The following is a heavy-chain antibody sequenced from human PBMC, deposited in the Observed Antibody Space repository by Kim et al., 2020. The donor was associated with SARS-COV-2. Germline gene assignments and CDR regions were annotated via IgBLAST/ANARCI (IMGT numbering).Heavy chain of an antibody. CDR2: INYSGST. CDR3: ARHSRIVVVPAAILA. D-gene: IGHD2-2*01. Sequence: SETLSLTCTVSGGSISSSSYYWGWIRQPPGKGPEWIGSINYSGSTYYNPSPKSRVTISVDTSKNQFYLKLSSVTAADTAVYYCARHSRIVVVPAAILAWGEGSLVTVS. CDR1: GGSISSSSYY. J-gene: IGHJ4*02. V-gene: IGHV4-39*01.